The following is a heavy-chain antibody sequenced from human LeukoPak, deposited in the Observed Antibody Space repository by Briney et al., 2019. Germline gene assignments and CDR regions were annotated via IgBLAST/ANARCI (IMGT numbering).Heavy chain of an antibody. CDR1: GFTFSSYA. D-gene: IGHD6-13*01. J-gene: IGHJ4*02. CDR2: ISSNGGST. Sequence: PGGSLRLSCSASGFTFSSYAMHWVRQAPGKGLEYVSAISSNGGSTYYADSVKGRFAISRDNSKNTLYLQMSGLRADDTAVYYCVKGVSAKENYFDYWGQGTLVTVSS. CDR3: VKGVSAKENYFDY. V-gene: IGHV3-64D*06.